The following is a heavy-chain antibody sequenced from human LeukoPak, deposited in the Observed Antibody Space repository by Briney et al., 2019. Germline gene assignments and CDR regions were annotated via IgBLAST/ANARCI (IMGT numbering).Heavy chain of an antibody. V-gene: IGHV4-39*07. D-gene: IGHD6-6*01. CDR2: INHRGST. J-gene: IGHJ4*02. CDR3: ARGQLVDY. CDR1: GGSISSGIYY. Sequence: SETLSLTCTVSGGSISSGIYYWSWIRQPPGKGLEWIGEINHRGSTNYNPSLKSRVTISVDTSKYQFSLRLSSVTAADTAVYYCARGQLVDYWGQGTLVTVSS.